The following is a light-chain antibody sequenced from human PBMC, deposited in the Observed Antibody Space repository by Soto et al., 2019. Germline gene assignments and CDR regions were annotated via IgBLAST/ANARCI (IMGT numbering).Light chain of an antibody. CDR2: DVS. J-gene: IGLJ1*01. CDR1: GSDVGGYKY. Sequence: QSVLTQPASVSGSPGQSITISCTGTGSDVGGYKYVSWYQQLPGKAPKLMIYDVSYRPSGVSDRFSGSKSGNTASLIISEPQAEDEADYYCSSYASSSPFVFGTGTKVTVL. CDR3: SSYASSSPFV. V-gene: IGLV2-14*01.